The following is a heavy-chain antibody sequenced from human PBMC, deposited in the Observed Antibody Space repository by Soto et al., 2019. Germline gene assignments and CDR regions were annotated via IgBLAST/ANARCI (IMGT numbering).Heavy chain of an antibody. Sequence: GGSLRLSCAASRFMFGTYTMNWVRQAPGKGLEWVSSISSSGTYVTYADTVKGRFTISRDNDNNSLSLQMNDLRADDTAVYYCATARAQWLEGSRADYWGQGTLVTVSS. J-gene: IGHJ4*02. V-gene: IGHV3-21*01. CDR3: ATARAQWLEGSRADY. CDR1: RFMFGTYT. D-gene: IGHD6-19*01. CDR2: ISSSGTYV.